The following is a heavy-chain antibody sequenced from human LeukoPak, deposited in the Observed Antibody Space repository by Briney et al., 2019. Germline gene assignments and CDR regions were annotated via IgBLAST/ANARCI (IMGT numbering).Heavy chain of an antibody. D-gene: IGHD2-15*01. CDR1: GFTFSSYW. CDR3: AREGVGGTAYFDY. V-gene: IGHV3-7*01. Sequence: GGSLRLSCAASGFTFSSYWMSWVRQAPGKGLEWVANIKQDGSEKYYVDSVKGRFTISRDNAKNSLYVQMNSLRAEDTAVYYCAREGVGGTAYFDYWGQGTLVTASS. CDR2: IKQDGSEK. J-gene: IGHJ4*02.